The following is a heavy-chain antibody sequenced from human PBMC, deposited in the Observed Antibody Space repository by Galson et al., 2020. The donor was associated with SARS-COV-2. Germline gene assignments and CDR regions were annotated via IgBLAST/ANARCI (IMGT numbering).Heavy chain of an antibody. CDR1: GYTLTELS. J-gene: IGHJ4*02. D-gene: IGHD5-12*01. CDR2: FDPEDGET. CDR3: AKVPVRRDGYNYDFDY. Sequence: ASVKVSCKVSGYTLTELSMHWVRQAPGKGLEWMGGFDPEDGETIYAQKFQGRVTMTEDTSTDTAYMELSSLRSEDTAVYYCAKVPVRRDGYNYDFDYWGQGTLVTVSS. V-gene: IGHV1-24*01.